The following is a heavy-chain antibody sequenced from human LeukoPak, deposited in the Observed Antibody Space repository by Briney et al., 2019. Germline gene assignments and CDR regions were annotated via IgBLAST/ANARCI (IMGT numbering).Heavy chain of an antibody. CDR1: GFAFNNYA. Sequence: GGSLRLSCAASGFAFNNYAMTWVRQAPGKGLEWVSNINDNGGQRHYADSVKGRFTISRDNSKNTLYLQINSLRAEDTAVYYCAKSKSSGWYYFDYWGQGTLVTVSS. CDR2: INDNGGQR. J-gene: IGHJ4*02. D-gene: IGHD6-19*01. CDR3: AKSKSSGWYYFDY. V-gene: IGHV3-23*01.